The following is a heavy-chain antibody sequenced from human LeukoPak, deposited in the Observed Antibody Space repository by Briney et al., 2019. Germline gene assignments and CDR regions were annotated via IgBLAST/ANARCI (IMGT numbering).Heavy chain of an antibody. CDR3: ARETSSSDYYYYGMDV. J-gene: IGHJ6*02. Sequence: ASVKVSCKASGYTFTGYYMHWVRQAPGQGLEWMGWINPNSGGTNYAQKFQGRVTMTRDTSISTAYMELSRLRSDDTVVYYCARETSSSDYYYYGMDVWGQGTTVTVSS. V-gene: IGHV1-2*02. D-gene: IGHD2-15*01. CDR1: GYTFTGYY. CDR2: INPNSGGT.